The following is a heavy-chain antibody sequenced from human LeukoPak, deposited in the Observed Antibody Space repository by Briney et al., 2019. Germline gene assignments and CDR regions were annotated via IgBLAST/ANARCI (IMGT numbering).Heavy chain of an antibody. CDR1: GGSISSGGYY. V-gene: IGHV4-31*03. D-gene: IGHD3-10*01. Sequence: SETLSLTCIVSGGSISSGGYYWSWIRQHPGKGLEWIGYIYYSGSTYYNPSLKSRVTISVDTSKNHVSLKLSSVTAADTAVYYCTRVSYYGTQPPDWGQGTLVTVSS. J-gene: IGHJ4*02. CDR3: TRVSYYGTQPPD. CDR2: IYYSGST.